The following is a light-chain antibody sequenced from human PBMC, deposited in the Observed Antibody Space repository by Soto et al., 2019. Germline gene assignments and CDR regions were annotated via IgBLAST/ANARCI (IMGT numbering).Light chain of an antibody. CDR1: QSVGSN. J-gene: IGKJ4*01. CDR2: GAS. V-gene: IGKV3-20*01. Sequence: EIVMTQSPATLSVSPGERATLSCRASQSVGSNLAWYQQKPGQAPRLLIYGASSRATGIPDRFSGSGSGTEFTLTISRLEPEDFAVYYCQQYDSSPLTFGGGTKVEIK. CDR3: QQYDSSPLT.